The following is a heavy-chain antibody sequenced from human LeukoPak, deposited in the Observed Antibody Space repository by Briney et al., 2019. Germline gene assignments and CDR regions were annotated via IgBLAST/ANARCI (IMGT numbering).Heavy chain of an antibody. Sequence: GGSLRLSCEASGFAVSSNYISWVRQAPGKGLEWVSIVYSDGSIFHADSVKGRFTMSRDISRNTLDLQMNSLRAEDTAVYYCAKDKWELLYLFDPWGQGTLVTVSS. CDR1: GFAVSSNY. CDR3: AKDKWELLYLFDP. V-gene: IGHV3-53*01. J-gene: IGHJ5*02. D-gene: IGHD1-26*01. CDR2: VYSDGSI.